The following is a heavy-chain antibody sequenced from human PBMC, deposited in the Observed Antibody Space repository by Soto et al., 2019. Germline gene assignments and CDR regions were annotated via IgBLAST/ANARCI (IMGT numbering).Heavy chain of an antibody. V-gene: IGHV3-15*01. CDR3: TSDPSFEAGYCSSGSCYRSYGMDV. D-gene: IGHD2-15*01. J-gene: IGHJ6*02. CDR2: MKSNTDGGAT. CDR1: GFPFSDAW. Sequence: GGSLRLSCAASGFPFSDAWIRWVRQPPRKGLEWVGRMKSNTDGGATDNAAPVKGRFTISRDDSKNTLYLQMNILTTADTAVYSGTSDPSFEAGYCSSGSCYRSYGMDVWGQGTTVTVYS.